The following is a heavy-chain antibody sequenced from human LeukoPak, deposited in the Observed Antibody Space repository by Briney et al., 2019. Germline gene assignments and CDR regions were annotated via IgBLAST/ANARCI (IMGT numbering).Heavy chain of an antibody. CDR2: ISSSSSTI. CDR1: GFTFSTFS. D-gene: IGHD2/OR15-2a*01. CDR3: ARGRFYDY. Sequence: PGGSLRLSCADSGFTFSTFSMNWVSQAPGKGLEWISYISSSSSTIYYTDSVKGRFTISRDNAKNSLYLQMNSLRADDTAVYYCARGRFYDYWGQGTLVTVSS. J-gene: IGHJ4*02. V-gene: IGHV3-48*01.